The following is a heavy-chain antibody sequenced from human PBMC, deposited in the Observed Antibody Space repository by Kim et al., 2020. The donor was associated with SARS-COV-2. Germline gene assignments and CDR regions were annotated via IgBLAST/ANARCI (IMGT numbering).Heavy chain of an antibody. V-gene: IGHV3-11*06. D-gene: IGHD5-18*01. Sequence: KGRFTISRDNAKNSLYLQMNSLRAEDTAVYYCASGRIQLWKLYYYGMDVWGQGTTVTVSS. CDR3: ASGRIQLWKLYYYGMDV. J-gene: IGHJ6*02.